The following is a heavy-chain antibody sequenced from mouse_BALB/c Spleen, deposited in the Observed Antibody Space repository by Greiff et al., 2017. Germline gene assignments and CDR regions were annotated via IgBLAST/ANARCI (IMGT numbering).Heavy chain of an antibody. Sequence: EVKLQESGPELVKPGASVKISCKASGYSFTEYTMHWVKQSHGKSLEWIGGINPNNGGTSYNQKFKGKATLTVDKSSSTAYMELRSLTSEDSAVYYCAREYYYGAGWFAYWGQGTLVTVSA. D-gene: IGHD1-1*01. CDR1: GYSFTEYT. CDR2: INPNNGGT. J-gene: IGHJ3*01. CDR3: AREYYYGAGWFAY. V-gene: IGHV1-18*01.